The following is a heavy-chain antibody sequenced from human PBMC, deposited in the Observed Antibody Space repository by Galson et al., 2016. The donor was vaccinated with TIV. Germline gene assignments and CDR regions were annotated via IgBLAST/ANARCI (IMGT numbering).Heavy chain of an antibody. D-gene: IGHD6-19*01. J-gene: IGHJ6*02. CDR2: LSYDERNK. Sequence: HWVRQAPGKGLEWVAVLSYDERNKKYADSVKGRFTISRDNSKNTLYLQMHSLRPDDTAVYYCAKQWLKDYYGMDVWGPGTTVTVSS. V-gene: IGHV3-33*05. CDR3: AKQWLKDYYGMDV.